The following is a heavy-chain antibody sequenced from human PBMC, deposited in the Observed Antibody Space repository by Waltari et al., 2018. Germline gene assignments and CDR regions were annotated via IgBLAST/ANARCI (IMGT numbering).Heavy chain of an antibody. J-gene: IGHJ4*02. Sequence: QVQLVQSGAEVKKAGSSVKVSCMASGVTFSSNPVSWVRPAPGQGLEWMGGIIPVFGTAKYAQKFQGRVTITADRSTSTAYMEMTSLRSDDTAVYYCASCFSTSCLISYYFYMDVWGQGILVNVSS. D-gene: IGHD3-3*01. CDR2: IIPVFGTA. CDR3: ASCFSTSCLISYYFYMDV. V-gene: IGHV1-69*14. CDR1: GVTFSSNP.